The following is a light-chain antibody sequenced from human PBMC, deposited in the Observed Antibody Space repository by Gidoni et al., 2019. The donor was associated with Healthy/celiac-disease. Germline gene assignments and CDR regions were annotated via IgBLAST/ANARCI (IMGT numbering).Light chain of an antibody. J-gene: IGKJ2*01. CDR2: DAS. Sequence: EIVLTQSPATLSLSPGERATLSCRASQSVSSYLAWYQQKPGQAPRLLIYDASNRPTGIPARLSGSGSGTESTLTISSLEAEDFAVYYCQQRSNRPPRYTFGQGTKLEIK. V-gene: IGKV3-11*01. CDR1: QSVSSY. CDR3: QQRSNRPPRYT.